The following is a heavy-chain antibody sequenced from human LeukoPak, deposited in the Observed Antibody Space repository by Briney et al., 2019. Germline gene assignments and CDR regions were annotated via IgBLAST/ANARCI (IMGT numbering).Heavy chain of an antibody. V-gene: IGHV3-30-3*01. D-gene: IGHD3-22*01. J-gene: IGHJ4*02. CDR1: GFTFSSYA. CDR2: ISYDGSNK. CDR3: ARGGVIVVDGGFDY. Sequence: GGSLRLSCAASGFTFSSYAMHWVRQAPGKGLEWVAVISYDGSNKYYADSVKGRFTISRDNSKNTLYLQMNSLRAEDTAVYYCARGGVIVVDGGFDYWGQGTLVTVSS.